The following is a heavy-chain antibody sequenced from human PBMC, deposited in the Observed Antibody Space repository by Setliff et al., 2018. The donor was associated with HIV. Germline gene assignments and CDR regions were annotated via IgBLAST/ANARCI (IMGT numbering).Heavy chain of an antibody. CDR1: GYSLSSDYY. Sequence: SETLSLTCAVSGYSLSSDYYWGWIRQPPGKGLEWIASIYHSGSTYYNPSLKSRVTISVDTSKNQFSLNLSSVTAADTAVYYCARCYYDSSGPTDAFDIWGQGTVVTVSS. V-gene: IGHV4-38-2*01. CDR2: IYHSGST. CDR3: ARCYYDSSGPTDAFDI. D-gene: IGHD3-22*01. J-gene: IGHJ3*02.